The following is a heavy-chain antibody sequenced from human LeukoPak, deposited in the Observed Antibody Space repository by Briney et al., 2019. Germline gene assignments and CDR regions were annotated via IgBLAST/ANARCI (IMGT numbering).Heavy chain of an antibody. V-gene: IGHV3-21*01. CDR2: IGSSSSYI. J-gene: IGHJ4*02. CDR1: GFTFSSYS. CDR3: AKHSMDYGDYVGEDY. Sequence: PGGSLRLSCAASGFTFSSYSMNWVRQAPGKGLEWVSSIGSSSSYIYYADSVKGRFTISRDNAKNSLYLQMNSLRAEDTAVYYCAKHSMDYGDYVGEDYWGQGTLVTVSS. D-gene: IGHD4-17*01.